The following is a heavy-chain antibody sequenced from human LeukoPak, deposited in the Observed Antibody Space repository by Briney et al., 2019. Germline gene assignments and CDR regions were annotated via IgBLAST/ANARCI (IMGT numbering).Heavy chain of an antibody. CDR2: ISYDGSNK. J-gene: IGHJ4*02. CDR1: GFTFSSYG. V-gene: IGHV3-30*18. Sequence: PGGSLRLSCSASGFTFSSYGMHWVRQAPGKGLEWVAVISYDGSNKYYADSVKGRFTISRDNSKNTLYLQMNSLRAEDTAVYYCAKQVVAAPYYFDYWGQGTLVTVSS. D-gene: IGHD2-15*01. CDR3: AKQVVAAPYYFDY.